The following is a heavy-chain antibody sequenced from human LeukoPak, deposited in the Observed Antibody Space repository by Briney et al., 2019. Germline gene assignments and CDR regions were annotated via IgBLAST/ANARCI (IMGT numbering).Heavy chain of an antibody. D-gene: IGHD3-3*01. Sequence: PGGSLRLSCAASGFTFSSYAMHWVRQAPGKGLEWAANIKQDGSEKYYVDSVKGRFTISRDNAKNSLYLQMNSLRAEDTAVYYCARDWGITIFGVVTDYFDYWGQGTLVTVSS. CDR3: ARDWGITIFGVVTDYFDY. CDR1: GFTFSSYA. CDR2: IKQDGSEK. V-gene: IGHV3-7*01. J-gene: IGHJ4*02.